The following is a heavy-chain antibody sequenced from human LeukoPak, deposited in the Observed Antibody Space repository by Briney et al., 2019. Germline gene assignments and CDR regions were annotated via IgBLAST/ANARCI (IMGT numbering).Heavy chain of an antibody. CDR3: ARRGEMATISQGFDY. D-gene: IGHD5-12*01. CDR2: IYYSGST. J-gene: IGHJ4*02. Sequence: SETLSLTCTVSGGSISSYYWGWIRQPPGKGLEWIGSIYYSGSTYYNPSLKSRVTISADTSKNQFSLKLRSVTAADTAVYYCARRGEMATISQGFDYWGQGTLVTVSS. CDR1: GGSISSYY. V-gene: IGHV4-39*01.